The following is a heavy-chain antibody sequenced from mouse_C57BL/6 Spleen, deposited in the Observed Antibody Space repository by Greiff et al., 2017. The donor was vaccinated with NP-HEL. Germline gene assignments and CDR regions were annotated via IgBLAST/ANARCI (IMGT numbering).Heavy chain of an antibody. Sequence: QVQLQQPGAELVMPGASVKLSCKASGYTFTSYWMHWVKQRPGQGLEWIGEIDPSDSYTNYNQKFKGKSTLTVDKSSSTAYMQLSSLTSEDSAVYYWARGGYSNYRYWYFDVWGTGTTVTVSS. CDR1: GYTFTSYW. V-gene: IGHV1-69*01. D-gene: IGHD2-5*01. J-gene: IGHJ1*03. CDR2: IDPSDSYT. CDR3: ARGGYSNYRYWYFDV.